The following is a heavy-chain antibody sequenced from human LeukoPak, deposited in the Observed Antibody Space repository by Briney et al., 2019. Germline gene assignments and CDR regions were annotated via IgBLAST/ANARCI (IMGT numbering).Heavy chain of an antibody. CDR2: INTNTGDP. V-gene: IGHV7-4-1*02. CDR1: GYAFTNYA. D-gene: IGHD5-18*01. Sequence: GASVKVSCKASGYAFTNYAMNWVRQAPGQGLEWMGWINTNTGDPTYAQDFTGRFVLSLDTSVSTAYLQISSLKAEDTAMYYCAWRGVFGYSHDLWGRGTLVTVSP. CDR3: AWRGVFGYSHDL. J-gene: IGHJ2*01.